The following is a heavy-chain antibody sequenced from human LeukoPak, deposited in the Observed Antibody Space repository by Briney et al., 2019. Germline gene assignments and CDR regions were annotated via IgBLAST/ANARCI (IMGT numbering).Heavy chain of an antibody. CDR1: GYYVTDGYY. D-gene: IGHD6-13*01. V-gene: IGHV4-38-2*02. Sequence: PSETLSLTCTVSGYYVTDGYYSGWIRQPPEKGLEWIGQTYHFGDTFYNPSLNTRVTLSVDTSQNQISLTLTFLTAADTATYYCARSDKPQRLVLGVEQWGEETLVTVS. CDR2: TYHFGDT. J-gene: IGHJ1*01. CDR3: ARSDKPQRLVLGVEQ.